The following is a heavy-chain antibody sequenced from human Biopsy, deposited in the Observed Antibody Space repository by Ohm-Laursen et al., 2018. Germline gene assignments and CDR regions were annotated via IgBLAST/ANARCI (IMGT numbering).Heavy chain of an antibody. CDR3: ARGRREHYQFDS. D-gene: IGHD1-26*01. J-gene: IGHJ4*02. Sequence: SLRLSCAASGFIFKSYGMHWVRQAPGKGLEWVALIWYDGSDQYYADSVKGRFTISRDNSKNTVYLQMNSLRAKDTAVYYCARGRREHYQFDSWGQGTRVTVSS. CDR1: GFIFKSYG. CDR2: IWYDGSDQ. V-gene: IGHV3-33*01.